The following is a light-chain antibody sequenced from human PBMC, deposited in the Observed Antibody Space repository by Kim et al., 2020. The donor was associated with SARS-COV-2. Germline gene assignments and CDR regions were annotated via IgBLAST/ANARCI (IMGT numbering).Light chain of an antibody. CDR2: QDT. V-gene: IGLV3-1*01. Sequence: SYELTQPPSVSVSPGQTASITCSGDKLGDKHACWYQQKPGQSPVLVIYQDTKRPSGIPERFSGSNSGNTATLTISGTQAMDEADYYCQTWDSSTVVFGTG. J-gene: IGLJ1*01. CDR1: KLGDKH. CDR3: QTWDSSTVV.